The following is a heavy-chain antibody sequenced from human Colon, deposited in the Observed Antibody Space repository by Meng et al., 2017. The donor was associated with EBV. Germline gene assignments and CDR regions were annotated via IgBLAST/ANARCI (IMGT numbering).Heavy chain of an antibody. V-gene: IGHV4-30-4*01. CDR3: ARQATGYCSGGSCYSGSIFDY. CDR1: GGSISSGDYY. Sequence: QGQLQESGPGLVKPSQTPSLTCTVSGGSISSGDYYWSWIRQPPGKGLEWIGYIYYSGSTHYNPSLKSRVTISVDTSKNQFSLKVSSVTAADTAVYYCARQATGYCSGGSCYSGSIFDYWGQGTLVTVSS. J-gene: IGHJ4*02. CDR2: IYYSGST. D-gene: IGHD2-15*01.